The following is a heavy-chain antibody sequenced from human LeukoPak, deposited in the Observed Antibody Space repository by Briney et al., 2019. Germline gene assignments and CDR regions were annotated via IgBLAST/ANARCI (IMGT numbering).Heavy chain of an antibody. J-gene: IGHJ4*02. CDR2: ISSSSSYI. CDR3: AKDKQWLAQGLYY. V-gene: IGHV3-21*04. D-gene: IGHD6-19*01. CDR1: GFTFSSYS. Sequence: GGSLRLSCAASGFTFSSYSMNWVRQAPGKGLEWVSSISSSSSYIYYADSVKGRFTISRDNAKNSLYLQMNSLRAEDTAVYYCAKDKQWLAQGLYYWGQGTLVTVSS.